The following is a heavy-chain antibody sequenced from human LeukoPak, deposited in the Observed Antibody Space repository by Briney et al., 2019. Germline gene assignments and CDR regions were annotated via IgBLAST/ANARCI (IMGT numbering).Heavy chain of an antibody. D-gene: IGHD3-3*01. CDR3: ARDREGDYDFWSGYYTPGPFDY. Sequence: PSETLSLTCTVSGGSISSGSYYWSWVRQPAGRGLEWLGRIYTSGSTNYNPSLKSRVTISVDTSKNQFSLKLSSVTAADTAVYCCARDREGDYDFWSGYYTPGPFDYWGQGTLVTVSS. J-gene: IGHJ4*02. CDR2: IYTSGST. V-gene: IGHV4-61*02. CDR1: GGSISSGSYY.